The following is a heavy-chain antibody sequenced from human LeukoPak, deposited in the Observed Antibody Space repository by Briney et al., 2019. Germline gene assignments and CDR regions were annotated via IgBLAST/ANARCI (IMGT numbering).Heavy chain of an antibody. CDR2: INHSGST. J-gene: IGHJ4*02. CDR3: ARGKGSGWTFDY. Sequence: PSETLSLTCAVDGGSFSGYYWTWIRQPPGKGLEGIGEINHSGSTNYNPSLKSRVTISVDTSKNQFSLKLSSVTAADTAVYYCARGKGSGWTFDYWGQGTLVTVSS. CDR1: GGSFSGYY. D-gene: IGHD6-19*01. V-gene: IGHV4-34*01.